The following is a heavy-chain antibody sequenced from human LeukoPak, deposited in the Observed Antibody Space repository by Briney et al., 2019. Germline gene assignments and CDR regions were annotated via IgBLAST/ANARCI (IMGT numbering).Heavy chain of an antibody. CDR3: ATHLTGYAKFLDY. Sequence: GGSLRLSCAASGFTFSSYDMYWVRQAPGKGLEWVAFIMYDGNNKYYADSVKGRFTISRDNSKNTLYLQMNSLRAEDTAVYYCATHLTGYAKFLDYWGQGTLVTVSS. J-gene: IGHJ4*02. D-gene: IGHD3-9*01. CDR2: IMYDGNNK. V-gene: IGHV3-30*02. CDR1: GFTFSSYD.